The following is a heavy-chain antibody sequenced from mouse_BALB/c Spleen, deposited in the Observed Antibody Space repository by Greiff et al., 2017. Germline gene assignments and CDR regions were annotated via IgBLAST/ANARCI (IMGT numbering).Heavy chain of an antibody. V-gene: IGHV3-6*02. CDR3: ASSFNWDAMDY. D-gene: IGHD4-1*01. CDR2: ISYDGSN. Sequence: EVQLQQSGPGLVKPSQSLSLTCSVTGYSITSGYYWNWIRQFPGNKLEWMGYISYDGSNNYNPSLKNRISITRDTSKNQFFLKLNSVTTEDTATYYCASSFNWDAMDYWGQGTSVTVSS. J-gene: IGHJ4*01. CDR1: GYSITSGYY.